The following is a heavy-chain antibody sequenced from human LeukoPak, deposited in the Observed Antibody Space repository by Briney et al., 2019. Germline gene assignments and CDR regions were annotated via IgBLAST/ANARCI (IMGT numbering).Heavy chain of an antibody. CDR3: AKQMDEGYLAGY. J-gene: IGHJ4*02. CDR1: GFTVSSNY. D-gene: IGHD5-18*01. CDR2: IYSGGST. Sequence: GGSLRLSCAASGFTVSSNYMSWVRQAPGKGLEWVSVIYSGGSTYYADSVKGRFTISRDNSKNTLYLQMNSLRAEDTAVYYCAKQMDEGYLAGYWGQGTLVTVSS. V-gene: IGHV3-53*01.